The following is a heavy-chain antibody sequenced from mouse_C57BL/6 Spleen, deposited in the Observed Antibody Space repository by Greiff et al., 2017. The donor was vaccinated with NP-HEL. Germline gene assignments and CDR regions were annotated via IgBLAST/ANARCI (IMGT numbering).Heavy chain of an antibody. J-gene: IGHJ2*01. Sequence: VQLQQPGAELVRPGSSVKLSCKASGYTFTSYWMDWVKQRPGQGLEWIGNIYPSDSETHYNQKFKDKATLTVDKSSSTAYMQLSSLTSEDTAVYYCARSPIYYGSSSDYWGQGTTLTVSS. D-gene: IGHD1-1*01. CDR3: ARSPIYYGSSSDY. CDR1: GYTFTSYW. CDR2: IYPSDSET. V-gene: IGHV1-61*01.